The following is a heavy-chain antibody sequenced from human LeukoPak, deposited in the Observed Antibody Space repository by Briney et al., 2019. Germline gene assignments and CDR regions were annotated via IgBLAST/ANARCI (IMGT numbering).Heavy chain of an antibody. J-gene: IGHJ4*02. D-gene: IGHD2-15*01. V-gene: IGHV3-30*18. CDR2: ISYDGSKK. CDR1: GFSFSSYG. CDR3: AKAKDIVVVVAATLDY. Sequence: GGSLRLSCAASGFSFSSYGMHWVRQAPGKGLEWVAVISYDGSKKYYADSVKGRFTISRDNSKNTLYLQMNSLRAEDTAVYYCAKAKDIVVVVAATLDYWGQGTLVTVSS.